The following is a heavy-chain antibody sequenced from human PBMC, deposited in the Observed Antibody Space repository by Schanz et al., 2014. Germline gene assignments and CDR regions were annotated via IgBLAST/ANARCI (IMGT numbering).Heavy chain of an antibody. Sequence: QVQLVESGGGVVQPGRSLRLSCAGSGFSFSDYGMHWVRQAPGKGLEWLSYISRDGTTSYYADSVKGRFTISRDNAKNSLYLEMTSLRAEDTAVYYCARGGGAAASTWGQGTLVTVSS. CDR1: GFSFSDYG. D-gene: IGHD6-13*01. CDR2: ISRDGTTS. V-gene: IGHV3-11*04. CDR3: ARGGGAAAST. J-gene: IGHJ5*02.